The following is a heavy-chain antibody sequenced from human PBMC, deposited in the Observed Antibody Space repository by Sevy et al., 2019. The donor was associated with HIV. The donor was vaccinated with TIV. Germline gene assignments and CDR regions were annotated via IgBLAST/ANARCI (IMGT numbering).Heavy chain of an antibody. CDR2: ISYDGSEK. CDR3: AKMQGGSYNYYGMDV. Sequence: GGSLRLSCAASEFIFSTYGRHWVRQAPGKGLEWVAVISYDGSEKYYADSVRGRFTISRDNSKNTLYLQMNSLRVEDTAIYYCAKMQGGSYNYYGMDVWGQGTTVTVSS. D-gene: IGHD1-26*01. V-gene: IGHV3-30*18. J-gene: IGHJ6*02. CDR1: EFIFSTYG.